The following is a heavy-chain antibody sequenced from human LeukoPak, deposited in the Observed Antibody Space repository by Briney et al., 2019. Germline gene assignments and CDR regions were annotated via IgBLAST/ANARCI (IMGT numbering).Heavy chain of an antibody. CDR1: GFTFSSYS. V-gene: IGHV3-48*04. D-gene: IGHD3-16*02. Sequence: PGGSLRLSCAASGFTFSSYSMNWVRQAPGKGLEGVSYISSSSSTIYYVDSVKGRFTISRDNAKNSLYLQMNSLRAEDTAVYYCARADGFGGVIVPFDYWGQGTLVTVSS. J-gene: IGHJ4*02. CDR3: ARADGFGGVIVPFDY. CDR2: ISSSSSTI.